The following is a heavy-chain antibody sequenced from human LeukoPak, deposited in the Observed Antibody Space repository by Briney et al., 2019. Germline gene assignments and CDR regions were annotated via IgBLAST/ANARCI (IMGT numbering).Heavy chain of an antibody. CDR2: IYTSGST. D-gene: IGHD3-10*01. J-gene: IGHJ4*02. V-gene: IGHV4-4*07. CDR1: GGSISSYY. CDR3: AKLSDGSGLPYYFDS. Sequence: SETLSLTCTVSGGSISSYYWSWIRQPAGKGLEWIGRIYTSGSTNYNPSLKSRVTMSVDTSKNQFSLKLSSVTAADTAIYICAKLSDGSGLPYYFDSWGQGTLVTVS.